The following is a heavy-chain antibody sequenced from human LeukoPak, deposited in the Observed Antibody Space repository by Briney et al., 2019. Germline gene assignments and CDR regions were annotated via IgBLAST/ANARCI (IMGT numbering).Heavy chain of an antibody. CDR2: ISWNGDTI. CDR3: AKASEERYSGYDDYLHF. Sequence: GGSLRLSCVVSGFSFEDHAMHWVRQAPGKGLEWVLGISWNGDTIGYADSVKGLFTVSRDNAKNSVYLQMNNLRTEDTALYYCAKASEERYSGYDDYLHFWGQGTLVTVSS. D-gene: IGHD5-12*01. CDR1: GFSFEDHA. J-gene: IGHJ4*02. V-gene: IGHV3-9*01.